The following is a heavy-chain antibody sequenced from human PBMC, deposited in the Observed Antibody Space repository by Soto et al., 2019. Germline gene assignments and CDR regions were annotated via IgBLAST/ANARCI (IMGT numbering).Heavy chain of an antibody. CDR1: GDSISRGGYY. J-gene: IGHJ5*02. V-gene: IGHV4-31*03. D-gene: IGHD3-10*01. CDR2: IYHSGST. Sequence: QVQLQESGPGLVKPSQTLSLSCTVSGDSISRGGYYWNWIRQHPRKGLEWIGYIYHSGSTNYNPSLKRRVTVSVDTSKNQLSLELTNVTAADTAVYYCVRDGAGASGLGWFGPWGQGILVTVSS. CDR3: VRDGAGASGLGWFGP.